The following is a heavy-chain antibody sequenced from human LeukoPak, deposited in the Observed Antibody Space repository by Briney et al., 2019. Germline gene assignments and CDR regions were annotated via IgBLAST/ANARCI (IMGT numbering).Heavy chain of an antibody. CDR1: GGSFSGYY. J-gene: IGHJ4*02. V-gene: IGHV4-34*01. Sequence: SETLSLTCVVYGGSFSGYYWSWIRQPPGKGLEWIEEINHSGSTNYNPSLKSRVTISVDTSKNQFSLKLSSVTAADTAVYYCARGRSLKLIDFDYWGQGTLVTVSS. CDR3: ARGRSLKLIDFDY. D-gene: IGHD2-15*01. CDR2: INHSGST.